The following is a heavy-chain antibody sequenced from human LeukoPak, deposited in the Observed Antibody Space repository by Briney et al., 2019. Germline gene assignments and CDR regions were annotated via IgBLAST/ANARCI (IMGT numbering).Heavy chain of an antibody. D-gene: IGHD3-10*01. J-gene: IGHJ3*02. CDR1: GFTFGDYA. CDR3: TRESPWFGDAFDI. Sequence: PGGSLRLSCTASGFTFGDYAMSWFRQAPGKGLEWVGFIRSKAYGGTTEYAASVKGRFTISRDDSKSIAYLQMNSLKTEDTAVYYCTRESPWFGDAFDIWGRGTMVTVSS. V-gene: IGHV3-49*03. CDR2: IRSKAYGGTT.